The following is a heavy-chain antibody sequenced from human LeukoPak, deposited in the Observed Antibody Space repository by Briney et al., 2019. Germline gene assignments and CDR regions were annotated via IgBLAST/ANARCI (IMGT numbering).Heavy chain of an antibody. CDR1: GGSISSYY. CDR3: ARGRFYYDSSGYSRSGWFDP. CDR2: IYYSGST. Sequence: TSETLSLTCTVSGGSISSYYWSWIRQPPGKGLEWIGYIYYSGSTNYNPSLKSRVTISVDTSKNQFSLKLSSVTAADTAVYYCARGRFYYDSSGYSRSGWFDPWGQGTLVTVSS. V-gene: IGHV4-59*12. J-gene: IGHJ5*02. D-gene: IGHD3-22*01.